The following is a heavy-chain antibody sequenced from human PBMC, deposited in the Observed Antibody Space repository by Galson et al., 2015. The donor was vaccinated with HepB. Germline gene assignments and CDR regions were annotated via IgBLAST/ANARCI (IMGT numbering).Heavy chain of an antibody. Sequence: SLRLSCAASGFTFSSYGMHWVRQAPGKGLEWVAVIWYDGSNKYYADSVKGRFTISRDNSKNTLYLQMNSLRAEDTAVYYCARVNYYCSSTSCLLDDCWGQGTLVTVSS. CDR3: ARVNYYCSSTSCLLDDC. J-gene: IGHJ4*02. CDR1: GFTFSSYG. D-gene: IGHD2-2*01. CDR2: IWYDGSNK. V-gene: IGHV3-33*01.